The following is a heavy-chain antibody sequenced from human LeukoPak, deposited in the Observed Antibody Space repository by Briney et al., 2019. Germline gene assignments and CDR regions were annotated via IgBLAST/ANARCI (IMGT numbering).Heavy chain of an antibody. CDR2: ISYDGSNK. CDR1: GFTFSSYA. J-gene: IGHJ4*02. D-gene: IGHD3-22*01. Sequence: GRSLRLSCAASGFTFSSYAMHWVRQAPGKGLEWVAVISYDGSNKYYADSVKGRFTISRDNSKNTLYLQMSSLRAEDTALYYCAKVGGLLPFDNWGQGTLVTVSS. V-gene: IGHV3-30-3*01. CDR3: AKVGGLLPFDN.